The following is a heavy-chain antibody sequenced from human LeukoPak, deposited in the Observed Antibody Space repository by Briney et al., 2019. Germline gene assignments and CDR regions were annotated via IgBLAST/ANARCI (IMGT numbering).Heavy chain of an antibody. V-gene: IGHV3-23*01. CDR1: GFTFSSYA. D-gene: IGHD3-9*01. Sequence: GGSLRLSCAASGFTFSSYAMSWVRQAPGKGLEWVSAISGSGGSTYYADSVKGRFTISRDNPKNTLYLQMNSLRAEDTAVYYCAKALRYFDWLPGAFDYWGQGTLVTVSS. J-gene: IGHJ4*02. CDR3: AKALRYFDWLPGAFDY. CDR2: ISGSGGST.